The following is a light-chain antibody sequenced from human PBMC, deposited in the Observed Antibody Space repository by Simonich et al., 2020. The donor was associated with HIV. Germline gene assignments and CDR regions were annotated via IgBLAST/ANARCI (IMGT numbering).Light chain of an antibody. CDR2: WAS. CDR1: QSVLYSSNNNNY. J-gene: IGKJ3*01. Sequence: DIVMTQSPDSLAVSLGERATINCKSSQSVLYSSNNNNYLAWYQHKPGQPPKLLIYWASTRESGVPDRFSGSGSGTDFTLTISSLQAEDVALYYCQQYYTTPFTFGPGTKVDIK. V-gene: IGKV4-1*01. CDR3: QQYYTTPFT.